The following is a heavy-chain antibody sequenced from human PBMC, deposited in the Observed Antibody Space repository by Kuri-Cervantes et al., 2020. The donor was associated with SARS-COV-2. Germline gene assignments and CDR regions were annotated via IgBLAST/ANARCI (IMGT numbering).Heavy chain of an antibody. D-gene: IGHD6-13*01. V-gene: IGHV3-74*01. CDR3: ARDNRHIATRYYYYYGMDV. J-gene: IGHJ6*02. CDR2: INSDGSST. Sequence: GGSLRLSCAASGFTFSSYWMHWVRQAPGKGLVWVSRINSDGSSTSYADSVKGRFTISRDNAKNTLYLQMNSLRAEDTAVYYCARDNRHIATRYYYYYGMDVWGQGTTVTVSS. CDR1: GFTFSSYW.